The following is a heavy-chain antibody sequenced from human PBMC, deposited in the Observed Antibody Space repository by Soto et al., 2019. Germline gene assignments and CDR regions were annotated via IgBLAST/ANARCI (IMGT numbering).Heavy chain of an antibody. CDR2: IRWYSGSI. Sequence: EVPLGESGGGLVQPGRSLRLSCAASGFTFDDHAIHWVRPAPGKGLEWVSGIRWYSGSIGYADSVKGRFHISRDNAKSSLYLQMDSLRAEDTALYYCAKDWDYDSSGDFDYWGQGTLVTVSS. J-gene: IGHJ4*02. CDR3: AKDWDYDSSGDFDY. D-gene: IGHD3-22*01. V-gene: IGHV3-9*01. CDR1: GFTFDDHA.